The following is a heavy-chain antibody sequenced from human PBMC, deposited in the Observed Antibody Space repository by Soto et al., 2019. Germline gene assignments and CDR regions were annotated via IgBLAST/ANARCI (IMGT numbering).Heavy chain of an antibody. J-gene: IGHJ4*02. Sequence: QVQLVESGGGVVQPGRSLRLSCAASGFTFSSYGMHWVRQAPGKGLEWVAVISYDGSNKYYADSVKGRFTIYRDNYKNTLYLQMNSLRAEDTAVYYCAKAMYSSSSYFDYWGQGTLVTVSS. V-gene: IGHV3-30*18. D-gene: IGHD6-6*01. CDR2: ISYDGSNK. CDR1: GFTFSSYG. CDR3: AKAMYSSSSYFDY.